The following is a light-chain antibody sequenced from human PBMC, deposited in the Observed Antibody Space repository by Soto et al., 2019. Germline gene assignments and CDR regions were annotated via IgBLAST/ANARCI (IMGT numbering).Light chain of an antibody. CDR2: EVS. CDR1: SSDVGSYDL. CDR3: CSYAGTTTGV. Sequence: QSALTQPASVSGSPGQSITISCTGTSSDVGSYDLVSWYQQHPGKAPKLMIYEVSKRPSGVSNRFSGSKSGNTASLTIPGLQTEDEADYYCCSYAGTTTGVFGGGTKVTVL. V-gene: IGLV2-23*02. J-gene: IGLJ3*02.